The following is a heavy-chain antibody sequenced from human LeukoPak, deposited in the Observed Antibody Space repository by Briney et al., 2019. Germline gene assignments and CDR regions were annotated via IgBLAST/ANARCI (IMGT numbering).Heavy chain of an antibody. V-gene: IGHV3-74*01. J-gene: IGHJ3*02. Sequence: GGSLRLSCAASGFTLSSYWMHWVRQAPGKGLVWVSRISSDGSSTSYADSVKGRFTISRDNAKNTLYLQMNSLRAEDTAVYYCARAVSGRGAFDIWGQGTMVTVSS. CDR2: ISSDGSST. CDR3: ARAVSGRGAFDI. CDR1: GFTLSSYW. D-gene: IGHD3-10*01.